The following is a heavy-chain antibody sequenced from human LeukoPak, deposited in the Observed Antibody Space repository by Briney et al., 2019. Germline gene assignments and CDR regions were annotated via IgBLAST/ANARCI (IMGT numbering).Heavy chain of an antibody. Sequence: GGYLRLSCVGSGFTFSSYNMNWVRQAPGKGLEWVSYISSSSSTIYYADSVKGRFTISRDNAKNSLYLQMNSLRAEDTAVYYCARRIRSSGYYYAFDYWGQGTLVTVSS. CDR1: GFTFSSYN. CDR2: ISSSSSTI. CDR3: ARRIRSSGYYYAFDY. J-gene: IGHJ4*02. D-gene: IGHD3-22*01. V-gene: IGHV3-48*01.